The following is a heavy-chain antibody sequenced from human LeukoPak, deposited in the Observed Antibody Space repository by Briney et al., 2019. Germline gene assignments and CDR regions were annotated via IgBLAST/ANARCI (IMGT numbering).Heavy chain of an antibody. Sequence: GGSLRLSCAASGFTFTNNALSWFRQAPGKGLEWVSDIRGGGDTYYAESVKGRFTISRDNSKNTLYLQMNSLRAKDTALYYASGHGSNSYWGQGTLVTVSS. D-gene: IGHD6-13*01. CDR1: GFTFTNNA. V-gene: IGHV3-23*01. CDR3: SGHGSNSY. CDR2: IRGGGDT. J-gene: IGHJ4*02.